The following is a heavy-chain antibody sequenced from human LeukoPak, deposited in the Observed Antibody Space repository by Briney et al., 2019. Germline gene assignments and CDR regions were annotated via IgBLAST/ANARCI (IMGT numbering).Heavy chain of an antibody. CDR1: GFTFSSYV. CDR2: ISGSGGST. Sequence: GGSLRLSCAASGFTFSSYVMSWVRQAPGKGLEWVSAISGSGGSTYYADSVKGRFTISRDNSKNTLYLQINSLRAEDTAVYYCAKDLSSYWVFDYWGQGTLVTVSS. V-gene: IGHV3-23*01. J-gene: IGHJ4*02. D-gene: IGHD2-15*01. CDR3: AKDLSSYWVFDY.